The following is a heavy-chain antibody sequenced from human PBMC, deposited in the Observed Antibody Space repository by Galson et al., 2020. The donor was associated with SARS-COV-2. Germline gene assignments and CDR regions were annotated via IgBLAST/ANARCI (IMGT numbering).Heavy chain of an antibody. D-gene: IGHD1-1*01. Sequence: SPKPPRPAPGFPFRSYSMNRARQAPGKGLEWVSSIDSRISYIYYADPVKGRCTISRDNAKNSLYLQMNSLRAEDTAVYYCAGHAARGNWDYWGQGTL. CDR3: AGHAARGNWDY. V-gene: IGHV3-21*01. J-gene: IGHJ4*02. CDR2: IDSRISYI. CDR1: GFPFRSYS.